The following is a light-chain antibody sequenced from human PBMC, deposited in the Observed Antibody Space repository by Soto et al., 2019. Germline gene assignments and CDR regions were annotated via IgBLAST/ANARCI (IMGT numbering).Light chain of an antibody. CDR3: QQRRSWQVT. CDR2: DVS. V-gene: IGKV3-11*01. CDR1: ESVTDY. J-gene: IGKJ5*01. Sequence: EIVLTPSPATLSLSPGERGTLSCRASESVTDYLAWYQQTPGQAPRLLVYDVSNRAAGIPTRFSGGGSGTDFTLIISSLEPEDFAVYYCQQRRSWQVTFGQGARREI.